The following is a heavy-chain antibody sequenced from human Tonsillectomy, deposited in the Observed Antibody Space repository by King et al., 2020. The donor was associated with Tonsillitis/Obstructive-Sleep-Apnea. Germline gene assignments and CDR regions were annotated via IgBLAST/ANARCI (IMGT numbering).Heavy chain of an antibody. CDR1: GGSISYYF. V-gene: IGHV4-59*01. D-gene: IGHD6-13*01. Sequence: LQLQESGPGLVKPSETLSLTCTVSGGSISYYFWTWIRQPPGKGLEWIGYVYYSGSTNYNPSLQSRVTISIDTSKNQFSLKLRSVTAADTALYYFARGTGQQLGARQDYYYMDVWGKGTTVTVSS. CDR2: VYYSGST. CDR3: ARGTGQQLGARQDYYYMDV. J-gene: IGHJ6*03.